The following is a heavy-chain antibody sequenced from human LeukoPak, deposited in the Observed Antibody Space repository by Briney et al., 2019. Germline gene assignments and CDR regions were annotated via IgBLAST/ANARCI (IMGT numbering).Heavy chain of an antibody. CDR1: GGTFSSYA. D-gene: IGHD5-18*01. J-gene: IGHJ4*02. V-gene: IGHV1-69*06. CDR3: ARVVDTAMVYFDY. CDR2: IIPIFGTA. Sequence: SVKVSCKASGGTFSSYAISWVRQAPGQGLEWMGGIIPIFGTANYAQKFQGRVTITADKSTSTAYMELSSLRSEDTAVYYCARVVDTAMVYFDYWGQGTLVTVSS.